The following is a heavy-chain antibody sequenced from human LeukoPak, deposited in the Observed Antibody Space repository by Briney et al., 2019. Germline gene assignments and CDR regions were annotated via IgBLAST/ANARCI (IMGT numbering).Heavy chain of an antibody. D-gene: IGHD3-16*02. CDR1: GGSISSSSYY. Sequence: PSETLSLTCTVSGGSISSSSYYWGWIRQPPGKGLEWIGSIYYSGSTYYNPSLKSRVTISVDTSKNQFSLKLSSVTAADTAVYYCARDSVFDYVWGSYRTPLDYWGQGTLVTVSS. J-gene: IGHJ4*02. CDR2: IYYSGST. CDR3: ARDSVFDYVWGSYRTPLDY. V-gene: IGHV4-39*07.